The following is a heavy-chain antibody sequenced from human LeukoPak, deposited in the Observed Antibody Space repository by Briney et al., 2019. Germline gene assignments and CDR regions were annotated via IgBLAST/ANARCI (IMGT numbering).Heavy chain of an antibody. J-gene: IGHJ4*02. CDR3: ARDRFSSSWFGY. D-gene: IGHD6-13*01. Sequence: GASVKVSCKASGYTFTDYYMHWVRQAPGQGLEWMGWISAYNGNTNYAQKLQGRVTMTTDTSTSTAYMELRSLRSDDTAVYYCARDRFSSSWFGYWGQGTLVTVSS. CDR2: ISAYNGNT. V-gene: IGHV1-18*04. CDR1: GYTFTDYY.